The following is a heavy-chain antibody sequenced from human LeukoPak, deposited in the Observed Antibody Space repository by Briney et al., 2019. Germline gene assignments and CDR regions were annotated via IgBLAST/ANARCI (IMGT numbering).Heavy chain of an antibody. J-gene: IGHJ4*02. CDR2: ISLSGLT. D-gene: IGHD6-13*01. Sequence: PSETLSLTCGVSGGSISSTNWWSWVRQPPGQGLEWIGEISLSGLTNYNPSLNSRVTVSLDKSKNQFSLKLSSVTAADTAVYYCARGPGSSSWYDYWGQGTLVTVSS. V-gene: IGHV4-4*02. CDR3: ARGPGSSSWYDY. CDR1: GGSISSTNW.